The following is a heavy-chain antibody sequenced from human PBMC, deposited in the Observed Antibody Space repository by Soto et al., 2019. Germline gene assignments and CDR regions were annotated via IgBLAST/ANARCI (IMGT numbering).Heavy chain of an antibody. D-gene: IGHD4-4*01. CDR3: AREIRDLQAIDN. Sequence: ASVKVSCKASGGTFSSYTISWVRQAPGQGLEWMGRIIPILGIANYAQKFQGRVTITADKSTSTAYMELSSLRSEDTAVYYCAREIRDLQAIDNWGQGTMVTVSS. J-gene: IGHJ3*02. CDR1: GGTFSSYT. CDR2: IIPILGIA. V-gene: IGHV1-69*04.